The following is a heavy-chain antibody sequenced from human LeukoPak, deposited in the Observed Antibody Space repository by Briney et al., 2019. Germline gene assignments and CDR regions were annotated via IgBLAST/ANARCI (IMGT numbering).Heavy chain of an antibody. V-gene: IGHV4-34*01. Sequence: SETLSLTXAVYGGSFSGYYWSWVRQPPREGLERIGGIHNSGSTNYNTSLKSRVTISVDTSKNQFSLKLSSVNAADTAVYYCARGEPEYSSSWYPNYYYYYYMDVWGKGTTVTVSS. CDR1: GGSFSGYY. D-gene: IGHD6-13*01. CDR3: ARGEPEYSSSWYPNYYYYYYMDV. CDR2: IHNSGST. J-gene: IGHJ6*03.